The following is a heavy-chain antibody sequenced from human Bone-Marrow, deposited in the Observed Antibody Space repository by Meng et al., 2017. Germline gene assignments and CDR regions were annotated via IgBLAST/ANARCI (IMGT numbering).Heavy chain of an antibody. CDR2: ISSSSYI. Sequence: GGSLRLSCAASGFTFNSYAMNWVRQAPGKGLEWVSSISSSSYIYYADSVKGRFTISRDNAKNSLYLQMNSLRAEDTAVYYCARDRGGSGSEFYYYYGMDVWGQGTTVTVSS. CDR3: ARDRGGSGSEFYYYYGMDV. V-gene: IGHV3-21*01. CDR1: GFTFNSYA. J-gene: IGHJ6*02. D-gene: IGHD3-10*01.